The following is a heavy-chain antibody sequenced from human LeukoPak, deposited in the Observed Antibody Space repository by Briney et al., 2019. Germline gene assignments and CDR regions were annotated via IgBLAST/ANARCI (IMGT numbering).Heavy chain of an antibody. V-gene: IGHV3-23*01. Sequence: GGSLRLSCAASGFTFSSYAMSWVRQAPGKGLEWVSAIGGSGSRRYHADSVKGRFTISRDNSKNTLYVQMNSLRAEDTAVYYCAKDRQSRGSLGFDYWGQGALVIVSS. J-gene: IGHJ4*02. CDR1: GFTFSSYA. CDR2: IGGSGSRR. CDR3: AKDRQSRGSLGFDY. D-gene: IGHD3-22*01.